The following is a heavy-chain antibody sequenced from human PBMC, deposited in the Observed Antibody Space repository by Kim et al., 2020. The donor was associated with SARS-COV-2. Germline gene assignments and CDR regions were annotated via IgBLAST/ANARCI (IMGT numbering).Heavy chain of an antibody. J-gene: IGHJ6*02. V-gene: IGHV3-33*06. CDR2: IWYDGSNK. Sequence: GGSLRLSCAASGFTFSSYGMHWVRQAPGKGLEWVAVIWYDGSNKYYADSVKGRFTISRDNSKNTLYLQMNSLRAEDTAVYYCAKEDQGGGYYGSGSYYGMDVWGQGTTVTVSS. CDR1: GFTFSSYG. D-gene: IGHD3-10*01. CDR3: AKEDQGGGYYGSGSYYGMDV.